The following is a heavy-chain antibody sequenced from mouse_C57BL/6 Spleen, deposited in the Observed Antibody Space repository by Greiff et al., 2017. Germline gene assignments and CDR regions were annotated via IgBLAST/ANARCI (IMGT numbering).Heavy chain of an antibody. J-gene: IGHJ2*01. CDR3: ARTYPLYFDY. CDR2: ISYDGSN. V-gene: IGHV3-6*01. Sequence: EVQRVESGPGLVKPSQSLSLTCSVTGYSITSGYYWNWIRQFPGNKLEWMGYISYDGSNNYNPSLKNRISITRDTSKNQFFLKLNSVTTEDTATYYCARTYPLYFDYWGQGTTLTVSS. D-gene: IGHD6-1*01. CDR1: GYSITSGYY.